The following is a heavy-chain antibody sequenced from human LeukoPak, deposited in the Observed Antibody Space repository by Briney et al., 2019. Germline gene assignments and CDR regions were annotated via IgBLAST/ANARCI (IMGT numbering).Heavy chain of an antibody. Sequence: PGGSLRLSCAASGFTFSSYAMHWVRQAPGKGLEWVAVISYDGKNKYYADSVKGRFTISRDNAKNSLYLQMNSLRAEDTAVYYCARERDSLVMTTVTTGAVGYYYYYMDVWGKGTTVTVSS. V-gene: IGHV3-30*04. J-gene: IGHJ6*03. CDR2: ISYDGKNK. D-gene: IGHD4-11*01. CDR1: GFTFSSYA. CDR3: ARERDSLVMTTVTTGAVGYYYYYMDV.